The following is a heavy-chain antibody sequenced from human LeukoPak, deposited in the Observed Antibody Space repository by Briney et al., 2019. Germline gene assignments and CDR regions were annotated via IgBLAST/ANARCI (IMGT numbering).Heavy chain of an antibody. CDR1: GYTFTSYD. Sequence: GASVKVSCKASGYTFTSYDINWVRQATGQGLEWMGWMNPNSGNTGYAQKFQGRVTMTRNTSISTAYMELSSLRSEDTAVYYCARSRGVATIIGYYYYYMDVWGKGTTVTISS. CDR2: MNPNSGNT. V-gene: IGHV1-8*01. J-gene: IGHJ6*03. D-gene: IGHD5-12*01. CDR3: ARSRGVATIIGYYYYYMDV.